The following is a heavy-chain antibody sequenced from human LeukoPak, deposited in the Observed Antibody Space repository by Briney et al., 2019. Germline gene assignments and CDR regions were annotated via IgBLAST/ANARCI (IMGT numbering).Heavy chain of an antibody. J-gene: IGHJ4*02. CDR2: ISYDGSNK. CDR1: GFTFSSYG. V-gene: IGHV3-30*18. Sequence: GRSLRLSCAASGFTFSSYGMHWVRQAPGKGLEWVAVISYDGSNKYYADSVKGRFTISRDNSKNTLYLQMNSLRAEDTAVYYCAKGDGYNSYFDYWGQGTLVTVSS. CDR3: AKGDGYNSYFDY. D-gene: IGHD5-24*01.